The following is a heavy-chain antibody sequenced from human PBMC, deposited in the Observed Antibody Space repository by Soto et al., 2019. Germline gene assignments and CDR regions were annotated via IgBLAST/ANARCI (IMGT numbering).Heavy chain of an antibody. V-gene: IGHV6-1*01. CDR3: TRFLAAGHDAFDV. J-gene: IGHJ3*01. CDR2: TYYRSKWSN. CDR1: GDSVSSNIAA. D-gene: IGHD6-13*01. Sequence: PSQTLSLTCAISGDSVSSNIAAWNWIRQSPSRGLEWLGRTYYRSKWSNDYAVSVKSRITINPDTSKNQFSLQLNSVTPDDTAVYYCTRFLAAGHDAFDVWGRGTMVTVSS.